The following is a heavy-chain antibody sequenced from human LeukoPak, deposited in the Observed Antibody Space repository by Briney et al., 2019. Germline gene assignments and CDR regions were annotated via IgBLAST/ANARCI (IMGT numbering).Heavy chain of an antibody. CDR2: INTNTGNP. J-gene: IGHJ5*02. CDR3: ARDKVIVVGSNWFDP. Sequence: EASVKVSCKASGYTFTSYAMNWVRQAPGQGLEWMGWINTNTGNPTYAQGFTGRFVFSLDTSVSTAYLQISSLKAEDTAVYYCARDKVIVVGSNWFDPWGQGTLVTVSS. CDR1: GYTFTSYA. V-gene: IGHV7-4-1*02. D-gene: IGHD3-22*01.